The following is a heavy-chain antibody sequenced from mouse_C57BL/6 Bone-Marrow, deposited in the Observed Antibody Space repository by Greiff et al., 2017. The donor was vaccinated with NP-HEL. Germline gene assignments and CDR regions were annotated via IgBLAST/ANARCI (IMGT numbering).Heavy chain of an antibody. CDR3: ARIAALGYYSNYWYFDV. Sequence: LVESGPELVKPGASVKISCKASGYAFSSSWMNWVKQRPGKGLEWIGRIYPGDGDTNYNGKFKGKATLTADKSSSTAYMQLSSLTSEDSAVYFCARIAALGYYSNYWYFDVWGTGTTVTVSS. CDR1: GYAFSSSW. CDR2: IYPGDGDT. J-gene: IGHJ1*03. D-gene: IGHD2-5*01. V-gene: IGHV1-82*01.